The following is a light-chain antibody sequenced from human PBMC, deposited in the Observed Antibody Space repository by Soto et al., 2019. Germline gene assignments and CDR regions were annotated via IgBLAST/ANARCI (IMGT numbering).Light chain of an antibody. CDR2: AIS. CDR1: QSVSSN. J-gene: IGKJ1*01. Sequence: EIVLTQSPATLSVSPGERATLSCRASQSVSSNLAWYQQKPGQAPRLLIYAISTRATGIPARFSGSGSGTDFTLTISSLQSEDCAVYYCQQYASSPRTFGQGTKVDIK. CDR3: QQYASSPRT. V-gene: IGKV3-15*01.